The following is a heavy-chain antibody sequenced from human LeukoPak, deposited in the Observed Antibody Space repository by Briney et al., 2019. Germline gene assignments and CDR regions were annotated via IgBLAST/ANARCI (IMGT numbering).Heavy chain of an antibody. CDR2: IYYSGST. Sequence: PSETLSLTCTVSGGSISSSYWSWIRQPPGKGLEWIGYIYYSGSTNYNPSLKSRVTMSVDTSKNQFSLKLSSVTAADTAVYYCARDGQGDNWFDPWGQGTLFTVSS. V-gene: IGHV4-59*01. CDR1: GGSISSSY. J-gene: IGHJ5*02. CDR3: ARDGQGDNWFDP. D-gene: IGHD3-10*01.